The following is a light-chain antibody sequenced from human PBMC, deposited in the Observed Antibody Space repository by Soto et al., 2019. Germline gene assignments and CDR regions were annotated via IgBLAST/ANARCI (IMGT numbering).Light chain of an antibody. CDR1: SSDVGGYNY. Sequence: QSALTQPASVSGSPGQSITISCTGTSSDVGGYNYVSWYQQHPGKAPKLMIYEVSNRPSGVSNRFSGSKSGNTASLTISGLQAEDEAGYYCSSYTSSSTFYVFGTGTKVTVL. V-gene: IGLV2-14*01. J-gene: IGLJ1*01. CDR2: EVS. CDR3: SSYTSSSTFYV.